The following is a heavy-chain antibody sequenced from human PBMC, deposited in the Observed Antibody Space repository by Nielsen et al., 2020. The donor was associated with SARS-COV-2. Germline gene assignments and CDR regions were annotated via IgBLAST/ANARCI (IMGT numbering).Heavy chain of an antibody. CDR3: ARENRVGADYYYYYMDV. V-gene: IGHV3-21*01. D-gene: IGHD1-26*01. CDR1: GFTFSSYS. CDR2: ISSSSSYI. Sequence: GESLKISCAASGFTFSSYSMNWVRQAPGKGLEWVSSISSSSSYIYYADSVKGRFTISRDNAKNSLYLQMNSLRAEDTAVYYCARENRVGADYYYYYMDVWGKGTTVTVSS. J-gene: IGHJ6*03.